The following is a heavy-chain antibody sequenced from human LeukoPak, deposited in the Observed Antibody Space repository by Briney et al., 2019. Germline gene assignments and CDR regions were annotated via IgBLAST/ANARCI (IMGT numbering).Heavy chain of an antibody. D-gene: IGHD6-19*01. CDR2: ISWNSGSI. V-gene: IGHV3-9*02. Sequence: PGGSLRLSCAPSGFTSADYAMHWVRPAPGEGLEWVSGISWNSGSIGYADSVKGRFTISRDNAKNSLYLQMNSLRAEDTALYYCAKDIAVAGMTFWYFELWGRGTLVTVCS. CDR3: AKDIAVAGMTFWYFEL. CDR1: GFTSADYA. J-gene: IGHJ2*01.